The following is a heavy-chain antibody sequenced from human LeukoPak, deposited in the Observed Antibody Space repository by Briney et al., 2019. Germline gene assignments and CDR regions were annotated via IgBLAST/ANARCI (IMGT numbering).Heavy chain of an antibody. CDR2: ISAYNGNT. D-gene: IGHD2-15*01. V-gene: IGHV1-18*01. CDR1: GYTFTSYG. Sequence: ASVKVSCKASGYTFTSYGISWVRQAPGLGLEWMGWISAYNGNTNYAQKLQGRVSMTTDTSTSTAYMELRSLRSDDTAVYFCARDSADCSGGSCYSAEYFQHWGQGTLVTVSS. CDR3: ARDSADCSGGSCYSAEYFQH. J-gene: IGHJ1*01.